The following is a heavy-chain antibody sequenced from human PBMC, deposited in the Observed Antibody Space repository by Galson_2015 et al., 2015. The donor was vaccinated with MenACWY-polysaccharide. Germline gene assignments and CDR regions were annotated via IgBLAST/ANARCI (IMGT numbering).Heavy chain of an antibody. CDR3: ARPWAQFSFFDS. D-gene: IGHD1-26*01. J-gene: IGHJ4*02. V-gene: IGHV4-39*01. Sequence: YSTPSLKSRAPISVDTSKNQFSLKLRSVPAADTAVYYCARPWAQFSFFDSWGPGTLVTVSS.